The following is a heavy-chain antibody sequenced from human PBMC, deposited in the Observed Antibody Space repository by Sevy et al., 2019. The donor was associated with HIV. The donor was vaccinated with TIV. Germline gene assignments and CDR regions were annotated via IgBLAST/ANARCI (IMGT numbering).Heavy chain of an antibody. Sequence: GGSLRLSCTGSGFTFGDYVLSWVRQAPGKGLEWVGFIRSKAYGGTKKYAASVKGRFTISGDDSKSIAYLQMNSLKTEDTAVYYCISREGTIFGVVTRDYWGQGTLVTVSS. CDR1: GFTFGDYV. CDR2: IRSKAYGGTK. D-gene: IGHD3-3*01. V-gene: IGHV3-49*04. J-gene: IGHJ4*02. CDR3: ISREGTIFGVVTRDY.